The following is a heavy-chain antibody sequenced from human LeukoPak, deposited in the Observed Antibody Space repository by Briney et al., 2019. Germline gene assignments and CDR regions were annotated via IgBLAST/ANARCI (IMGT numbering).Heavy chain of an antibody. D-gene: IGHD4-17*01. J-gene: IGHJ4*02. CDR3: ARVGIYGDYGRYFDY. Sequence: GGSLRLSCAASRFTFSSYSMNWVRQAPGKGLEWVSGINWNGGSIGYAHSVKGRFTISRDNAKNSLYLQMNSLRAEDTALYYCARVGIYGDYGRYFDYWGQGTLVTVSS. V-gene: IGHV3-20*04. CDR1: RFTFSSYS. CDR2: INWNGGSI.